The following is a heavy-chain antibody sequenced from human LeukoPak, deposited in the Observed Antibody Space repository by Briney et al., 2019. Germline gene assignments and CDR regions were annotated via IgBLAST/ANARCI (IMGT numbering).Heavy chain of an antibody. CDR1: GGSISSYY. CDR3: ARRGSSGYSNFDY. D-gene: IGHD3-22*01. CDR2: IYYSGST. Sequence: SETLSLTCTVSGGSISSYYWSWIRQPPGKGLEWIGYIYYSGSTNYNPSLKSRVTISVDTSKNQFSLKLSSVTAADTAVYYCARRGSSGYSNFDYWGQGTLVTVSS. V-gene: IGHV4-59*08. J-gene: IGHJ4*02.